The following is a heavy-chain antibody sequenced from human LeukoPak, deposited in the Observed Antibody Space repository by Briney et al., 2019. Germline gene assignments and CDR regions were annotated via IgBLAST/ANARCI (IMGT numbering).Heavy chain of an antibody. CDR1: GYTFTGYY. D-gene: IGHD1-26*01. J-gene: IGHJ6*03. CDR2: INPNSGGT. V-gene: IGHV1-2*02. Sequence: ASVKVSRKASGYTFTGYYMHWVRQAPGQGLEWMGWINPNSGGTNYAQKFQGRVTMTRDTSISTAYMELSRLRSDDTAVYYCARGPRGSYYYYMDVWGKGTTVTVSS. CDR3: ARGPRGSYYYYMDV.